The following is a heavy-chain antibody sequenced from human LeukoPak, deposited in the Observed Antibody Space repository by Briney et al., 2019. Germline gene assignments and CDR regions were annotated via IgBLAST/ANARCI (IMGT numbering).Heavy chain of an antibody. CDR2: INHSGST. CDR3: ARGYYYYGMDV. Sequence: PSETLSLTCAVYGGSFSGYYWSWIRQPPGKRLEWIGEINHSGSTNYNPSLKSRVTISVDTSKNQFSLKLSSVTAADTAVYYCARGYYYYGMDVWGQGTTVTVSS. CDR1: GGSFSGYY. J-gene: IGHJ6*02. V-gene: IGHV4-34*01.